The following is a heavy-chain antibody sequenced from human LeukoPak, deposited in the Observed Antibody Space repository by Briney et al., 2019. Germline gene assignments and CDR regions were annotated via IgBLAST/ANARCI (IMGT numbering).Heavy chain of an antibody. CDR2: INHSGST. CDR1: GGSFSGYY. J-gene: IGHJ4*02. V-gene: IGHV4-34*01. D-gene: IGHD3-22*01. Sequence: SETLSLTCAVYGGSFSGYYWSWIRQPPGKGLEWIGEINHSGSTNYNPSLKSRVTISVDTSKNQFSLKLSSVTAADTAVYYYARDGPAITMIVFDYWGQGTLVTVSS. CDR3: ARDGPAITMIVFDY.